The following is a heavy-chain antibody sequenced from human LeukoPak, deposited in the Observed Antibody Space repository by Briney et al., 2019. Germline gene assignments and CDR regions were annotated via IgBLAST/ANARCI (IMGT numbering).Heavy chain of an antibody. V-gene: IGHV1-18*01. CDR3: ARGGTYYYDSTAYY. J-gene: IGHJ4*02. CDR1: GYTFTNYG. CDR2: ISTYNGNT. D-gene: IGHD3-22*01. Sequence: ASVKVSCTASGYTFTNYGINWVRQAPGQGLEWMGWISTYNGNTNYAQKLQGRVTMTTDTSTSTAYMELRSLRSDDTAVYFCARGGTYYYDSTAYYWGQGTLVTVSS.